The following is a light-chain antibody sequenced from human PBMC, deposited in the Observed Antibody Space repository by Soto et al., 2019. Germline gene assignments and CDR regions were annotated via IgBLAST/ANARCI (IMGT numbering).Light chain of an antibody. CDR2: AAS. CDR1: QSISSY. V-gene: IGKV1-39*01. Sequence: DSQMTQSPSSLPASVGARVTIPCRASQSISSYLNWYQQKPGKAPKLLIYAASTLQSGVPSRFSGSGSGTDFTLTISCLQSEDFATYYCQQYYSYPLTFGQGTRLEI. CDR3: QQYYSYPLT. J-gene: IGKJ5*01.